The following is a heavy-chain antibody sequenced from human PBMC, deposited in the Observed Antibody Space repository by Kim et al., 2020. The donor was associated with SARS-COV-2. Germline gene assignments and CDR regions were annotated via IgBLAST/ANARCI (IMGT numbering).Heavy chain of an antibody. D-gene: IGHD3-10*01. CDR2: IYPGDSDT. J-gene: IGHJ6*02. CDR1: GYSFTSYW. Sequence: GESLKISCKGSGYSFTSYWIGWVRQMPGKGLEWMGIIYPGDSDTRYSPSFQGQVTISADKSISTAYLQWSSLKASDTAMYYCARLGRYVPYGSGSYRTYYDYGMDVWGQGTTVTVSS. CDR3: ARLGRYVPYGSGSYRTYYDYGMDV. V-gene: IGHV5-51*01.